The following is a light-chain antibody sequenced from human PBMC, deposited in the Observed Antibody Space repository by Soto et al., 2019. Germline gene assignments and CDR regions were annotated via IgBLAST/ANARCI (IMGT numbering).Light chain of an antibody. CDR1: QSVSDK. V-gene: IGKV3-15*01. Sequence: EIVMTQSPATLSVSPGERATLSCRASQSVSDKLAWYQQKPGQAPRLLIYHASTRATGIPARFSGSGSETDFTLTISSLQPEDFATYSCQHSTTWTFGQGTKVDIK. CDR3: QHSTTWT. J-gene: IGKJ1*01. CDR2: HAS.